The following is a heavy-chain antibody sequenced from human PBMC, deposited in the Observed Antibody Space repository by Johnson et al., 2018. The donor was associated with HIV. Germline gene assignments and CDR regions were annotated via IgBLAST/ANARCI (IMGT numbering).Heavy chain of an antibody. Sequence: VQLVESGGGLIQPGGSLRLSCAASGFTVSSNYMSWVRQAPGKGPEWVANINHDMSAIPYVDSVKGRFTVSRDNAKMSLFLQMNSLSVEDTAVYFCGSLGDGHQKGAFEIWGHGTRVTVSS. D-gene: IGHD5-24*01. CDR1: GFTVSSNY. CDR2: INHDMSAI. J-gene: IGHJ3*02. CDR3: GSLGDGHQKGAFEI. V-gene: IGHV3-7*01.